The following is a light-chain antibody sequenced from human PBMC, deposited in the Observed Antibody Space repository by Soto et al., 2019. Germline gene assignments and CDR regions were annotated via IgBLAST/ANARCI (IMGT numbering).Light chain of an antibody. V-gene: IGLV2-14*01. CDR2: EVS. Sequence: QSALTQPASGSGSPGQSISISCTGTSSDVGGYNYVSWYQQHPGKAPKLMIYEVSNRPSGVSNRFSGSKSGNTASLTISGLQVGDEADYCCCSKRSDTPVVFGTGTKLTVL. J-gene: IGLJ1*01. CDR3: CSKRSDTPVV. CDR1: SSDVGGYNY.